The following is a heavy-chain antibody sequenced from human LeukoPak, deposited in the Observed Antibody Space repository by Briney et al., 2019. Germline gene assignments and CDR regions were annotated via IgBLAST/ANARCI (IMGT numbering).Heavy chain of an antibody. V-gene: IGHV3-21*01. D-gene: IGHD6-25*01. J-gene: IGHJ4*02. Sequence: GGSPRLSCAASGFTFITYSMNWVRQAPGKGLEWVSSIDSTSTYIFYADSLKGRVTISRDNAKNSLILHMNSLRAEDTAVYYCVAAAGYYFDYWGQGTLVTVSS. CDR1: GFTFITYS. CDR2: IDSTSTYI. CDR3: VAAAGYYFDY.